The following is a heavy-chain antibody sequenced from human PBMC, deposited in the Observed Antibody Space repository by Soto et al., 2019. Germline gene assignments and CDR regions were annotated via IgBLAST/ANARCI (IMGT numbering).Heavy chain of an antibody. J-gene: IGHJ6*02. CDR1: GGTFRSYA. D-gene: IGHD2-8*01. CDR3: ASSMETNYFYGVDV. Sequence: QVQLVQSGAEVREPGSSVKVSCEASGGTFRSYAINWVRQAPGQGLEWMGGIIPMFGKPNYAEKFLGRVTITADEAARTAYMEVSSLKSEDTAVYYCASSMETNYFYGVDVWGLGTKVTVSS. V-gene: IGHV1-69*01. CDR2: IIPMFGKP.